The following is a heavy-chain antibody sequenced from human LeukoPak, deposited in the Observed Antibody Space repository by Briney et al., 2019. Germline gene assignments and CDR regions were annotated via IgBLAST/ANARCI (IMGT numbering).Heavy chain of an antibody. CDR2: INHSGST. CDR1: GGSFSGYY. V-gene: IGHV4-34*01. D-gene: IGHD4-17*01. CDR3: ASRYDYGHNWFDP. Sequence: SETLSLTCAVYGGSFSGYYWSWIRQPPGKGLEWIGEINHSGSTNYNPSLKSRVTISVDTSKNQFSLKLSSVTAADTAVYYCASRYDYGHNWFDPWGQGTLVTVSS. J-gene: IGHJ5*02.